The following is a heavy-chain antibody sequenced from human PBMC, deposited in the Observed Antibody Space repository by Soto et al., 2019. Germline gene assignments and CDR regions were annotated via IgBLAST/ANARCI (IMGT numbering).Heavy chain of an antibody. D-gene: IGHD4-4*01. J-gene: IGHJ5*02. CDR3: AREPRPPGYNSNYWFDP. CDR2: INPNSGGT. V-gene: IGHV1-2*04. Sequence: ASVKVSCKASGYTFTGYYMHWVRQAPGQGLEWMGWINPNSGGTNYAQKFQGWVTMTRDTSISTAYMEMSRLRSDDTAVYYCAREPRPPGYNSNYWFDPWGQGTLVTVSS. CDR1: GYTFTGYY.